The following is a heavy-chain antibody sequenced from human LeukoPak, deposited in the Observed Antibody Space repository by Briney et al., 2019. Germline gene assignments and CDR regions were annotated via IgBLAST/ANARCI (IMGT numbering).Heavy chain of an antibody. Sequence: ASVTVSCKASGYIVTGYYIHWVRQAPGQGREWMGWINPNSGDTNYAQKFQGRVIMTRDTSISSAYLEVRRLRSDDTAVPPCARSRSGAAAGPTYYMDVWGKGTPVTVSS. CDR1: GYIVTGYY. CDR3: ARSRSGAAAGPTYYMDV. CDR2: INPNSGDT. J-gene: IGHJ6*03. D-gene: IGHD6-13*01. V-gene: IGHV1-2*02.